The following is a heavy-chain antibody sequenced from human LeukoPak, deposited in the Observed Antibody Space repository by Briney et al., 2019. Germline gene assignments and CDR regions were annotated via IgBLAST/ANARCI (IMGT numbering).Heavy chain of an antibody. CDR2: ISGRGGNM. J-gene: IGHJ4*02. Sequence: PGGSLRLSCTATGFTFSNFGMAWVRQAPGQGLEWVSTISGRGGNMYQADSVKGRFTISRDNSRSTLYLQMNSLRAEDTAVYYCAKDAGPQQLVFFDSWGQGTLVTVSS. V-gene: IGHV3-23*01. D-gene: IGHD6-6*01. CDR1: GFTFSNFG. CDR3: AKDAGPQQLVFFDS.